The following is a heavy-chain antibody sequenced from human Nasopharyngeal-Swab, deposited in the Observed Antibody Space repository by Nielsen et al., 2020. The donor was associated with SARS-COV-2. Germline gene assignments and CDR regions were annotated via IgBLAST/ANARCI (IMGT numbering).Heavy chain of an antibody. V-gene: IGHV3-30*03. Sequence: WIRQPPGKGLEWVAIISYDGSNKYYADSVKGRFTISRDNSRKTLYLQMNSLRAEDTAVYYCARPWALFSSVWHGVDPWGQGSMVTVSS. D-gene: IGHD6-19*01. CDR2: ISYDGSNK. CDR3: ARPWALFSSVWHGVDP. J-gene: IGHJ5*02.